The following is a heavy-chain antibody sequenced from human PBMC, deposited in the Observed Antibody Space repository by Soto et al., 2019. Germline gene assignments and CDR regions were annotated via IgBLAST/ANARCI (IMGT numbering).Heavy chain of an antibody. CDR2: IYTSGST. V-gene: IGHV4-4*07. CDR1: GGSISSYY. Sequence: SETLSLTCTVSGGSISSYYWSWIRQPAGKGLEWIGRIYTSGSTNYNPSLKSRVTMSVDTSKNQFSLRLNSVTAADTAVYFCAREWELISRSLDVWGQGTTVTVSS. J-gene: IGHJ6*02. D-gene: IGHD1-26*01. CDR3: AREWELISRSLDV.